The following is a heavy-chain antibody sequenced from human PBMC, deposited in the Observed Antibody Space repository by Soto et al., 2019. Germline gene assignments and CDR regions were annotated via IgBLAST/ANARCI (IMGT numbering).Heavy chain of an antibody. J-gene: IGHJ6*02. CDR3: ARDVSYGMHV. V-gene: IGHV3-74*03. CDR1: GFDFSNAW. CDR2: INSDGSYT. Sequence: GGSLRLSCAASGFDFSNAWLHWVRQVPGKGLVWVSHINSDGSYTTYADSGKGRFTISRDNAKNTVYLQMNGVGPEDTAVYYCARDVSYGMHVGGQGTTVTVSS.